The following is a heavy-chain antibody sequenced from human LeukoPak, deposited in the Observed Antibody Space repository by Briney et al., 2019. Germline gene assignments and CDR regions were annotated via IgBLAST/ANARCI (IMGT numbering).Heavy chain of an antibody. CDR3: AREKGVEWELREELGY. J-gene: IGHJ4*02. D-gene: IGHD1-26*01. CDR2: INPNSGGT. Sequence: GASVKVSCKASGYTFTGYYMHWVRQAPGQGLEWMGWINPNSGGTNYAQKFQGRVTMTRDTSISTAYMELSRLRSDDTAVYYCAREKGVEWELREELGYWGQGTLVTVSS. CDR1: GYTFTGYY. V-gene: IGHV1-2*02.